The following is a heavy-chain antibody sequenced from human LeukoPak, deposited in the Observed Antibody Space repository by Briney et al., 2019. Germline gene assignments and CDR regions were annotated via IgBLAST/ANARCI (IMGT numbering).Heavy chain of an antibody. V-gene: IGHV3-23*01. CDR2: ISGGSSGST. CDR1: GFTFSDYA. CDR3: AKDGYSYGFFDY. D-gene: IGHD5-18*01. J-gene: IGHJ4*02. Sequence: GGSLRLSCAASGFTFSDYAMSWARQAPGKGLEWLSVISGGSSGSTYYADSVKGRFTISRDNSKNTLYLQMNSLRAEDTAVYYCAKDGYSYGFFDYWGQGTLVTVSS.